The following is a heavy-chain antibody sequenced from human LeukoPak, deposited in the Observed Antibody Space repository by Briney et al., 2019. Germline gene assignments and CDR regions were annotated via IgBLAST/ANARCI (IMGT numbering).Heavy chain of an antibody. V-gene: IGHV3-74*01. D-gene: IGHD3-10*01. CDR3: ARDSGVPDY. J-gene: IGHJ4*02. CDR1: GFTFSSYW. Sequence: GGSLRLSCAASGFTFSSYWMHWVRQAPGKGLVWVSPINSDGSNTTYADSVKGRFTISRDNAKNSLYLQMNSLRVEDTALYYCARDSGVPDYWGQGTLVTVSS. CDR2: INSDGSNT.